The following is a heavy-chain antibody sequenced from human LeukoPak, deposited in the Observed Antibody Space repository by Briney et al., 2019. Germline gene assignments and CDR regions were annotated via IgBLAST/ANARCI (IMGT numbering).Heavy chain of an antibody. D-gene: IGHD2-2*01. CDR1: GGTFSSYA. J-gene: IGHJ6*02. Sequence: SVKVSCKASGGTFSSYAISWVRQAPGQGLEWMGGIIPIFGTANYAQKFQGRVTITANESTSTAYMELSSLRSEDTAVYYCARDDGPYCSSTSCPPLGMDVWGQGTTVTVSS. CDR2: IIPIFGTA. V-gene: IGHV1-69*13. CDR3: ARDDGPYCSSTSCPPLGMDV.